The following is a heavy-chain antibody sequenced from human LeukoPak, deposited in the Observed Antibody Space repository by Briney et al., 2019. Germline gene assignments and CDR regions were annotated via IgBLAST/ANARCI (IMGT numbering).Heavy chain of an antibody. CDR2: IRQDGTEK. Sequence: GGSLRLSCAASGFTFSSYWMSWVRQAPGKGLEWVANIRQDGTEKYYVGSVEGRFTISRDNDKNSLYLQMDSLRAEDTALYYCTRGQGSSWDIWGQGTLVTVSS. D-gene: IGHD6-13*01. V-gene: IGHV3-7*01. CDR3: TRGQGSSWDI. J-gene: IGHJ4*02. CDR1: GFTFSSYW.